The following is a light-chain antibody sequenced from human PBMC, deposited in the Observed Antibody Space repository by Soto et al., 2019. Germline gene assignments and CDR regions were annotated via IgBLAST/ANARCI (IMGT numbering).Light chain of an antibody. V-gene: IGKV3-20*01. Sequence: IVLTQSPGTLSLSPGERAALSCRASQSFNSIYLAWYQQKPGQGPRLLIYGASSRATGIPDRFSGSGSGTDFTLTIRRLEPEDFAVYYCQQYGSSFTFGQGTRLEIK. CDR1: QSFNSIY. CDR3: QQYGSSFT. CDR2: GAS. J-gene: IGKJ5*01.